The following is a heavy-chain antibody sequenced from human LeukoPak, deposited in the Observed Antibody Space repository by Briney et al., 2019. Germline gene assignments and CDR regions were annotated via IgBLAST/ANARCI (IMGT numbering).Heavy chain of an antibody. CDR1: GFTFSSYA. CDR3: ARDGQGTAMVIAFDI. D-gene: IGHD5-18*01. CDR2: ISYDGSNK. Sequence: PGGSLRLSCAASGFTFSSYAMHWVRQAPGKGLEWVAVISYDGSNKYYADSVKGRFTISRDNSKNTLYLQMNSLRAEDTAVYYCARDGQGTAMVIAFDIWGQGTMVTVSS. J-gene: IGHJ3*02. V-gene: IGHV3-30-3*01.